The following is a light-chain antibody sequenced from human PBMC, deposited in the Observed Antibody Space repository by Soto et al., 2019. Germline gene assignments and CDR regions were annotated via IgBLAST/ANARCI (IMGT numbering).Light chain of an antibody. V-gene: IGKV1-6*01. Sequence: AIQMTPSPSSLSASVGDRVTITCRASQGIINDLGWYQQTPGKAPKLLIYKASTLKSGVPSRFSGSGSGTEFTLTISSLQPDDFAVYYCQQRSNWPAITFGQGTRLEIK. CDR2: KAS. J-gene: IGKJ5*01. CDR1: QGIIND. CDR3: QQRSNWPAIT.